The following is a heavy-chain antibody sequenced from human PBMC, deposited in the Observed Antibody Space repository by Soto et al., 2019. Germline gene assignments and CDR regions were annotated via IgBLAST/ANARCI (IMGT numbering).Heavy chain of an antibody. CDR1: GFSFKTYW. CDR3: AAYNTSRHAAFDI. D-gene: IGHD1-20*01. V-gene: IGHV3-7*01. Sequence: VGSLRISCEVSGFSFKTYWMSWVRQAPGKGLEWLANMNEDANTKYYVDSVNGRFTILGYSAGKSLFLKMASLRAEDTAVYFCAAYNTSRHAAFDIWGRGTLVTVSS. CDR2: MNEDANTK. J-gene: IGHJ3*02.